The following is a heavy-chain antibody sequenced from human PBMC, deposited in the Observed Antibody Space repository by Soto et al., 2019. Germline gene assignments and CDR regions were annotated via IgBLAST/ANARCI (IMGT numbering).Heavy chain of an antibody. V-gene: IGHV3-13*04. CDR2: IGTAGDT. D-gene: IGHD6-19*01. Sequence: PGGSLRLSCAASGFTFSSYDMHWVRQATGKGFELVSSIGTAGDTYYPGSVKGLFTISRENAKNSLYLQMNSLRAGDTAVYYCARVKQWPPNGMDVWGQGTTVTVS. J-gene: IGHJ6*02. CDR1: GFTFSSYD. CDR3: ARVKQWPPNGMDV.